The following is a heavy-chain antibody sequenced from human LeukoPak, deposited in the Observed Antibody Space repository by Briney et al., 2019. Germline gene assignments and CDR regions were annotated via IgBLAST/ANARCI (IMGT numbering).Heavy chain of an antibody. Sequence: SQTLSLTCTVSGGSISSGGYYWSWIRQPPGKGLEWIGEINHSGSTNYNPSLKSRVTISVDTSKNQFSLKLSSVTAADTAVYYCARGRNYYGSGSYYSPKNDYWGQGTLVTVSS. V-gene: IGHV4-30-2*01. CDR2: INHSGST. J-gene: IGHJ4*02. D-gene: IGHD3-10*01. CDR1: GGSISSGGYY. CDR3: ARGRNYYGSGSYYSPKNDY.